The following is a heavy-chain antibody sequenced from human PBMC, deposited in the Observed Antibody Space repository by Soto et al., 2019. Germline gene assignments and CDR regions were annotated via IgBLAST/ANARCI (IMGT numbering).Heavy chain of an antibody. CDR3: AREAARPSYYYYMDV. CDR2: ISSSSSYI. V-gene: IGHV3-21*01. Sequence: EVQLVESGGGLVKPGGSLRLSCAASGFTFSSYSMNWVRQAPGKGLEWVSSISSSSSYIYYADSVKGRFTISRDNAKNSLYLQMNSLRAEDTAVYYCAREAARPSYYYYMDVWGKGTTVTVSS. D-gene: IGHD6-6*01. CDR1: GFTFSSYS. J-gene: IGHJ6*03.